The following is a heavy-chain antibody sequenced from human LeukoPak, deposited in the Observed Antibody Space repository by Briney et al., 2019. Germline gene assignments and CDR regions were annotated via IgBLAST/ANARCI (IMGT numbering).Heavy chain of an antibody. CDR3: AGDPPRYQLLSSPLPFDY. CDR2: INPNSGGT. D-gene: IGHD2-2*01. J-gene: IGHJ4*02. Sequence: GASVKVSCKASGYTFTGYYMHWVRQAPGQGLEWMGWINPNSGGTNYAQKFQGRVTMTRDTSISTAYMELSRLRSDDTAVYYCAGDPPRYQLLSSPLPFDYWGQGTLVTVSS. V-gene: IGHV1-2*02. CDR1: GYTFTGYY.